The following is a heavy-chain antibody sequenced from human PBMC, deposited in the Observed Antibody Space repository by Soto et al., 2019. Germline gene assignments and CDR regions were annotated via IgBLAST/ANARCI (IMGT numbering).Heavy chain of an antibody. Sequence: SGGSLRLSCAASGFTFSSYAMSWVRQAPGKGLEWVSAISGSGGSTYYADSVKGRFTISRDNSMNTLSLQMNSLRAEDTAVYYCAKDRVARDSSGYYFAPFDYWGQGTLGTVS. CDR2: ISGSGGST. J-gene: IGHJ4*02. D-gene: IGHD3-22*01. CDR3: AKDRVARDSSGYYFAPFDY. CDR1: GFTFSSYA. V-gene: IGHV3-23*01.